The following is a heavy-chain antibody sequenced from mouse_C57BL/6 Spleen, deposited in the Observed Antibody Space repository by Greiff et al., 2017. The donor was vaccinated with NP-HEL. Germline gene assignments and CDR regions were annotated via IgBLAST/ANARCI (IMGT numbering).Heavy chain of an antibody. CDR3: ARERYKASYVYFGV. V-gene: IGHV1-82*01. Sequence: VQLQQSGPELVKPGASVTISCKASGYAFSSSWMNWVKQRPGKGLEWIGRIYPGGGATNYNGKFKGKATLTADKSYSTAYMQLSSLTSEDSAVYFCARERYKASYVYFGVWGTGTTVTVSS. CDR2: IYPGGGAT. D-gene: IGHD1-3*01. CDR1: GYAFSSSW. J-gene: IGHJ1*03.